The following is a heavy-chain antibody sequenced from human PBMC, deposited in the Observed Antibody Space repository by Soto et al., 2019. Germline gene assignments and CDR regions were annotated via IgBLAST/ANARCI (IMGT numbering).Heavy chain of an antibody. Sequence: ETLSLTGTVSGASISGFYWSWIRKSAGKGLEWIGRIYATGTTDYNPSLKSRVMMSVDTSKKQFSLKLRSVTAADTAVYYCVRDGTKTLRDWFDPWGQGISVTVS. CDR3: VRDGTKTLRDWFDP. V-gene: IGHV4-4*07. CDR2: IYATGTT. CDR1: GASISGFY. D-gene: IGHD1-1*01. J-gene: IGHJ5*02.